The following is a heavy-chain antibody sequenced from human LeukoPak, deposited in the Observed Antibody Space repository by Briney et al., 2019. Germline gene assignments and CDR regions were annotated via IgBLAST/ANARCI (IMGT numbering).Heavy chain of an antibody. J-gene: IGHJ4*02. CDR2: IYSGGST. CDR3: ASHSSSWYGFDY. CDR1: GFTVSSNH. V-gene: IGHV3-53*01. D-gene: IGHD6-13*01. Sequence: HPGGSLRLSCAASGFTVSSNHMSWVRQAPGKGLEWVSVIYSGGSTYYADSVKGRFTISRDNSKNTLYLQMNSLRAEDTAVYYCASHSSSWYGFDYWGQGTLVTVSS.